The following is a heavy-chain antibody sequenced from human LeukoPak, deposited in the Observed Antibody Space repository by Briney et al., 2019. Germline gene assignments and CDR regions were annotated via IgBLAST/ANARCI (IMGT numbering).Heavy chain of an antibody. D-gene: IGHD3-16*01. CDR2: ISSSGNTI. J-gene: IGHJ4*02. V-gene: IGHV3-11*04. CDR3: ARDLRDGGY. Sequence: GGSLRLSCAASGFTFSDYYMSWIRQAPGKGLEGVSYISSSGNTINYEDYVKGRFTIYRDNSKNSLYLQMNSLRAEDTAVYYCARDLRDGGYWGQGTLVTVSS. CDR1: GFTFSDYY.